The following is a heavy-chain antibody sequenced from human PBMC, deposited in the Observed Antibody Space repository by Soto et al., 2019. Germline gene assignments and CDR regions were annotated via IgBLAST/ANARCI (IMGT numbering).Heavy chain of an antibody. J-gene: IGHJ4*02. CDR3: SSVTQGRGGYDSPFDY. CDR2: IRYDGSNK. Sequence: QVQLVESGGGVVQPGGSLRLSCAPSGFIFSSFGMHWVRQAPGKGLEWVAVIRYDGSNKYYGDSVKGLFTISRDNSKNTMYLQMNSLRVEDTAVYYCSSVTQGRGGYDSPFDYWGQGTLVTVSS. D-gene: IGHD5-12*01. CDR1: GFIFSSFG. V-gene: IGHV3-33*03.